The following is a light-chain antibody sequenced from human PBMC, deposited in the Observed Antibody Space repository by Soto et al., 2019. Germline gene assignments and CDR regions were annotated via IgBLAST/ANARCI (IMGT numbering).Light chain of an antibody. J-gene: IGKJ5*01. CDR1: QSIGYY. CDR2: DAS. V-gene: IGKV3-11*01. CDR3: QQRSNWPPT. Sequence: EIVLRQSPATLSLSPGERATLSCRASQSIGYYLAWYQEKPGQAPRLLIYDASIRATGIPARFSGSWSGTDFTLTINGLEPEDSAAYYCQQRSNWPPTFGQGTRLEI.